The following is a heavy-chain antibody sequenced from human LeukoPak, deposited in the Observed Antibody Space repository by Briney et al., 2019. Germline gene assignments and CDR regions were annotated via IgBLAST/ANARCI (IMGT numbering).Heavy chain of an antibody. CDR2: IYYSGNT. Sequence: SETLSLTCTVSGVSISSSNSYWGWIRQPPGKGLEWIGSIYYSGNTYYNASLKSQVSISIDTSKNQFSLKLSSVTAADTAVYYCASRGGVYDFWSGYFSYNWFDPWGQGTLVTVSS. CDR3: ASRGGVYDFWSGYFSYNWFDP. D-gene: IGHD3-3*01. CDR1: GVSISSSNSY. V-gene: IGHV4-39*01. J-gene: IGHJ5*02.